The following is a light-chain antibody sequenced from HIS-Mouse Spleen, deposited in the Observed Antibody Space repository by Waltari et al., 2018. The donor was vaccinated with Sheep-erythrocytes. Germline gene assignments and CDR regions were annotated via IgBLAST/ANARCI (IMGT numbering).Light chain of an antibody. V-gene: IGLV3-1*01. CDR2: QDS. CDR1: KLGDKY. J-gene: IGLJ2*01. Sequence: SYELTQPPSVSVSPGQTASITCSGDKLGDKYACWYQQKPGQSPVLVIYQDSKRPSGIPGRFAGSNDGNTATLTISGTQAMDEADYYCQAWDSSVVFGGGTKLTVL. CDR3: QAWDSSVV.